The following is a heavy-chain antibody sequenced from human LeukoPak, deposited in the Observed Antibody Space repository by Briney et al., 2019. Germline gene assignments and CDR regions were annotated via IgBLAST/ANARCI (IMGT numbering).Heavy chain of an antibody. CDR1: GYSFTNYW. D-gene: IGHD2-21*02. CDR2: IYPGDSAT. Sequence: GESLKISCKGSGYSFTNYWIGWVRLMPGKGLELMGVIYPGDSATRYSPSFQGQVAISVDKSIRTAYLQWSSLKASDIAMYYCARLPYCGGDCYPNWFDTWGQGTLVTVSS. V-gene: IGHV5-51*01. CDR3: ARLPYCGGDCYPNWFDT. J-gene: IGHJ5*02.